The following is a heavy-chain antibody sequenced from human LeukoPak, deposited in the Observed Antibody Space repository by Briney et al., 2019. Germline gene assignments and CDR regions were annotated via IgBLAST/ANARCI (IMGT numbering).Heavy chain of an antibody. V-gene: IGHV3-74*01. CDR3: AREFEAPGFWALDY. CDR1: GFTFNTYW. D-gene: IGHD3-16*01. CDR2: MNNDGRVI. Sequence: GGSLRLSCRVSGFTFNTYWMHWVRQAPGKGLVWVSRMNNDGRVISYADSVKGRFTISRDNAKNTLYLQMNSLRAEDTAVYYCAREFEAPGFWALDYWGQGTLVTASS. J-gene: IGHJ4*02.